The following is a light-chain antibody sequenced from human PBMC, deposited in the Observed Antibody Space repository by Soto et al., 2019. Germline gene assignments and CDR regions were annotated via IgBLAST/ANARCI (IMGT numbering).Light chain of an antibody. V-gene: IGKV3-20*01. CDR2: GAS. CDR3: QQYGSSSWT. J-gene: IGKJ1*01. Sequence: IVLTQSPGTLSLSPGERTTLSCRASQSISRYLAWYQQKPGQGPRLLIYGASSRATGTPDRFSGSGSGTDFTLTINRLEPEDFAVYYCQQYGSSSWTFGQGTKVDI. CDR1: QSISRY.